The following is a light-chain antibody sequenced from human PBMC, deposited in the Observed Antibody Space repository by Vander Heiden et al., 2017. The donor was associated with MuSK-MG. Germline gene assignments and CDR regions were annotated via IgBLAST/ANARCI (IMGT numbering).Light chain of an antibody. CDR3: QQSYRTPPIT. V-gene: IGKV1-39*01. CDR2: AAS. Sequence: DIQLTPSPSSLSASVGDRVTITCRASQSISSYLNWYQQKPGKAPKLLIYAASSLQSGVPSRFSGSRSGTDFTLTISSLQPEDFATYYCQQSYRTPPITFGQGTRLEMK. J-gene: IGKJ5*01. CDR1: QSISSY.